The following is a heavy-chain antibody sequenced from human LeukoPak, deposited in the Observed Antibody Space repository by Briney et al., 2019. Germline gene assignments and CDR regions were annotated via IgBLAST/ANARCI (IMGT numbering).Heavy chain of an antibody. Sequence: GESLQISCKGSGYSFTSYWIGWVRQLPGKGLEWMGIIYPGDSDTRYSPSFQGQVTISADKSISTAYLQWSSLKASDTAMYYCATTRDSGSYWLGYWGQGTLVTVSS. J-gene: IGHJ4*02. V-gene: IGHV5-51*01. CDR1: GYSFTSYW. CDR3: ATTRDSGSYWLGY. D-gene: IGHD1-26*01. CDR2: IYPGDSDT.